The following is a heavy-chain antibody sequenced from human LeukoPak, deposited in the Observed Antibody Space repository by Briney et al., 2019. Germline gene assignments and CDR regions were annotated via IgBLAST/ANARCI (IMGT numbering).Heavy chain of an antibody. D-gene: IGHD6-13*01. V-gene: IGHV3-30*02. Sequence: GGSLRLSCVVSGVTFTNYGIHWVRQAPDKGLEWVAFIEHDGSYAHYAESVRGRFSLSRDYSKTAVSLQMSSLRAEDTAVYSCAKVLSQGYPNSWTNWFDSWGQGALVTVSS. CDR3: AKVLSQGYPNSWTNWFDS. CDR1: GVTFTNYG. CDR2: IEHDGSYA. J-gene: IGHJ5*01.